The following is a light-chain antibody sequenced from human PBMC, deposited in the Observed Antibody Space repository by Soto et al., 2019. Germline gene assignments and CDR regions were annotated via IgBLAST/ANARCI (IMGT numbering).Light chain of an antibody. Sequence: EIVMTQSPATLSVSPGERATLSCRASQSVSSNLAWYQQKPGQAPRLLIFGASARATGVTARFSGTGSGTEFTLTISSLQSEDFAVYYCQQYKEWPPWTFGQGTKVDIK. CDR3: QQYKEWPPWT. J-gene: IGKJ1*01. V-gene: IGKV3-15*01. CDR2: GAS. CDR1: QSVSSN.